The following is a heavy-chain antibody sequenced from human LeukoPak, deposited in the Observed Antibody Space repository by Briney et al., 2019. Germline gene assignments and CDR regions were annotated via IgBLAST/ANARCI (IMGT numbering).Heavy chain of an antibody. Sequence: PGGSLRLSCTASGFTFSSHWMSWVRQAPGKGLEWVANIKEDGSDTYYVDSVKGRFTISRDNAKNSVYLQMSSLRDEDTAVYYCTRDPPHGVYDSSDTPFDYWGQGTLVTVSS. D-gene: IGHD3-22*01. CDR3: TRDPPHGVYDSSDTPFDY. CDR1: GFTFSSHW. J-gene: IGHJ4*02. V-gene: IGHV3-7*01. CDR2: IKEDGSDT.